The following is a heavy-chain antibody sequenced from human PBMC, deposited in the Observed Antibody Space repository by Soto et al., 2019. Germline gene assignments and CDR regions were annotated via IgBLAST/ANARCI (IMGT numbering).Heavy chain of an antibody. V-gene: IGHV3-30-3*01. D-gene: IGHD6-19*01. Sequence: GSLRLSCAASGFTFSSYAMHWVRQAPGKGLEWVGVISYEGSSKYYADSVKGRFTIARDNSKNTLYLQMNSLRTEDTAVYYCAREKQWLVLSDAFDIWGQGTMVTVS. J-gene: IGHJ3*02. CDR2: ISYEGSSK. CDR1: GFTFSSYA. CDR3: AREKQWLVLSDAFDI.